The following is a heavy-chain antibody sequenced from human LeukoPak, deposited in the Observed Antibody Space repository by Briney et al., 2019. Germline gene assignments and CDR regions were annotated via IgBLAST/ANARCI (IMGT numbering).Heavy chain of an antibody. CDR2: ISSSGSTI. CDR3: AREGDSSSSIYFDS. Sequence: GGSLRLSCAASGFTFSSYEMNWVRQAPGKGLEWVSYISSSGSTIYYADSVKGRFTISRDNAKSSLFLQMNSLRAEDTAVYYCAREGDSSSSIYFDSWGQGTLVTVSS. D-gene: IGHD6-13*01. J-gene: IGHJ4*02. V-gene: IGHV3-48*03. CDR1: GFTFSSYE.